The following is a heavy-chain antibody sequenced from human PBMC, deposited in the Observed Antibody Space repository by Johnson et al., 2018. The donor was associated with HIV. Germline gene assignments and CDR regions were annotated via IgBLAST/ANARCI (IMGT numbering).Heavy chain of an antibody. J-gene: IGHJ3*01. V-gene: IGHV3-30*02. CDR1: GLNFSDSS. CDR3: AKDLFTEREDDVFDF. CDR2: IRSDGSNK. Sequence: QMLLVESGGGVVQPETSMRLSCAAFGLNFSDSSMHWVRQAPGKGLEWVAFIRSDGSNKYYADSVKGRFTISRDNSKNTLYLQMNSLRAEDTAVYYCAKDLFTEREDDVFDFWGQGTMVTVSS. D-gene: IGHD1-26*01.